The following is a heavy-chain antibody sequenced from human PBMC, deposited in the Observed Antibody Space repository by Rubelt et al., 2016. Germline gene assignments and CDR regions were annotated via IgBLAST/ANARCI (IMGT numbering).Heavy chain of an antibody. CDR1: RLTFSSYW. Sequence: EVQLLESGGVLVQPGGSLRVSCAASRLTFSSYWMHWVRQAPGKGLVWVSRINSDGSITSHADSVKGRFTISRDNAKNTLYLQMNNLIVEDTAVYYCARRAAYVGGEDCWGQGALVTVSS. V-gene: IGHV3-74*02. D-gene: IGHD3-16*01. CDR3: ARRAAYVGGEDC. J-gene: IGHJ4*02. CDR2: INSDGSIT.